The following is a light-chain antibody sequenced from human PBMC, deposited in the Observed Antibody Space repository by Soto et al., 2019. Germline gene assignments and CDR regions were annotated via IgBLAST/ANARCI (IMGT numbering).Light chain of an antibody. CDR1: QSISSY. CDR2: AAS. J-gene: IGKJ1*01. V-gene: IGKV1-39*01. Sequence: IRMTRSPSSFSASTGDRVTITCRASQSISSYLNWYQQKPGKAPKLLIFAASSLQSGVPSRFSGSRSGPDFTLTISSLQPEDFATYYCQQSYSSPPTFGQGTKVDIK. CDR3: QQSYSSPPT.